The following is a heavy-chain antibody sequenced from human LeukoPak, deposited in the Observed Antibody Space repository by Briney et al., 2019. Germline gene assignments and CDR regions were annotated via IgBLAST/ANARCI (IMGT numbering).Heavy chain of an antibody. J-gene: IGHJ4*02. CDR2: ISAYNGNT. Sequence: ASVKVSCKASGYTFTSYGISWVRQAPGQGLEWMGWISAYNGNTNYAQKLQGRVTMTTDTSTSTAYMGLRSLRSDDTAVYYCARDSSGWSSGVFDYWGQGTLVTVSS. CDR3: ARDSSGWSSGVFDY. V-gene: IGHV1-18*01. CDR1: GYTFTSYG. D-gene: IGHD6-19*01.